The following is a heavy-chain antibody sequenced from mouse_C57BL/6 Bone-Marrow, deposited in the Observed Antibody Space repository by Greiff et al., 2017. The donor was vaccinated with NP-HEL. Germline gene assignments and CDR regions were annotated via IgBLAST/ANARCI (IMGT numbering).Heavy chain of an antibody. V-gene: IGHV1-19*01. CDR1: GYTFTDYY. CDR2: INPYNGGT. Sequence: EVKLVESGPVLVKPGASVKMSCKASGYTFTDYYMNWVKQSHGKSLEWIGVINPYNGGTSYNQKFKGKATLTVDKSSSTAYMELNSLTSEDSAVYYCARVYYGSSFYWYFDVWGTGTTVTVSS. D-gene: IGHD1-1*01. CDR3: ARVYYGSSFYWYFDV. J-gene: IGHJ1*03.